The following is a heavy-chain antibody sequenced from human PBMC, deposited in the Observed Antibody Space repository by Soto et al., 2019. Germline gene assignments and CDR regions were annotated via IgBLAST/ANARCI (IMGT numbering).Heavy chain of an antibody. V-gene: IGHV3-30*18. D-gene: IGHD6-13*01. J-gene: IGHJ6*02. CDR2: ISYDGSNK. CDR1: GFTFSSYG. Sequence: QVQLVESGGGVVQPGRSLRLSCAASGFTFSSYGMNWVRQAPGKGLEWVAVISYDGSNKYYADSVKGRFTISRDSSKNMLYLQMKSLRAEDTAVYYCAKEDSSSWHYYYGMDVWGQGTTVTVSS. CDR3: AKEDSSSWHYYYGMDV.